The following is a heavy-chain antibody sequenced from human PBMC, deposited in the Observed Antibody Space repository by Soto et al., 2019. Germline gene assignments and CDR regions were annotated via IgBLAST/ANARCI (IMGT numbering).Heavy chain of an antibody. V-gene: IGHV3-30*18. J-gene: IGHJ4*02. Sequence: QVQLVESGGGVVQPGRSLRLLCEGSGFTFSRYGMHWVRQATGMGLEWVAVVSHDGLAQYYGDSVKGRFTISRDNSQKSLYLQMNKLRTEDTAIYYCAKETIAVGGPNYFDYWGQGTLVTVSS. CDR2: VSHDGLAQ. CDR3: AKETIAVGGPNYFDY. D-gene: IGHD6-19*01. CDR1: GFTFSRYG.